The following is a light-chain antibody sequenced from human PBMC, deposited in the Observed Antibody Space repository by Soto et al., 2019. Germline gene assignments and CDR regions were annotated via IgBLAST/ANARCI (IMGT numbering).Light chain of an antibody. CDR1: QSVSSD. V-gene: IGKV3-15*01. Sequence: EIVMTQSPATLSVSPGKRATLSCRASQSVSSDLAWYQQKPGQAPRLLIYGASTRATGIPARFSGSGSGTEFTHTISSLQSEDFAVYYCQHYNNWPALYTFGQGTKLEIK. J-gene: IGKJ2*01. CDR3: QHYNNWPALYT. CDR2: GAS.